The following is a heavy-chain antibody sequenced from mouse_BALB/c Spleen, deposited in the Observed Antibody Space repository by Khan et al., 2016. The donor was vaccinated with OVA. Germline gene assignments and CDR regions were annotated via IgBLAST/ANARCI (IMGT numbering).Heavy chain of an antibody. CDR2: IDPANGNS. CDR1: GFNIKDTY. V-gene: IGHV14-3*02. D-gene: IGHD4-1*01. CDR3: ARDYWDVFAY. J-gene: IGHJ3*01. Sequence: EVQLQQSGAELVKPGASVKLSCTASGFNIKDTYMHWVKQRPEQGLEWIVRIDPANGNSKYDPKFQGKATITADTSSNTAYLQLSSLTSEDTAVYYCARDYWDVFAYWGQGTLVTVSA.